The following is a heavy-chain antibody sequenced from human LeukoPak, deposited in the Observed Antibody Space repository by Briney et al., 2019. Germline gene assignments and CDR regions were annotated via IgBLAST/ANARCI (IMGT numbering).Heavy chain of an antibody. CDR2: INWNGGST. CDR3: ARETTIVRGVIIRRWFDP. J-gene: IGHJ5*02. Sequence: GGSLRLSCAASGFTFDDYGMSWVRQAPGKGLEWVSGINWNGGSTGYADSVKGRFTISRDNAKNSLYLQMNSLRAEDTALYYCARETTIVRGVIIRRWFDPWGQGTLVTVSS. D-gene: IGHD3-10*01. V-gene: IGHV3-20*04. CDR1: GFTFDDYG.